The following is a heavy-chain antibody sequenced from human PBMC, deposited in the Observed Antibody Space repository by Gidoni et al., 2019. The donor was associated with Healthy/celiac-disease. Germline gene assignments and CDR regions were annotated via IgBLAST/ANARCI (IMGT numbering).Heavy chain of an antibody. Sequence: GRSLRLSCAASGFTFSSYAMHWVRQAPGKGLEWVAVISYDGSNKYYADSVKGRFTISRDNSKNTLYLQMNSLRAEDTAVYYCARPLVMITFGGAFDYWGQGTLVTVSS. CDR2: ISYDGSNK. CDR1: GFTFSSYA. CDR3: ARPLVMITFGGAFDY. D-gene: IGHD3-16*01. J-gene: IGHJ4*02. V-gene: IGHV3-30-3*01.